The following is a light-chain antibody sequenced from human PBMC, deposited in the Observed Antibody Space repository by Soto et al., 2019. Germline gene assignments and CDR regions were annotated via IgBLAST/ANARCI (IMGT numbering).Light chain of an antibody. CDR3: QQYNNWPSMYT. CDR2: GAS. V-gene: IGKV3-15*01. J-gene: IGKJ2*01. CDR1: QSVSSN. Sequence: EIVMTQSPATLSVSPGERATLSCRASQSVSSNLAWYQQKPGQAPRLLIYGASTRATGIAARFSGSGSGTVFTLTISSLQSEDFAVYYCQQYNNWPSMYTFGQGTKLEIK.